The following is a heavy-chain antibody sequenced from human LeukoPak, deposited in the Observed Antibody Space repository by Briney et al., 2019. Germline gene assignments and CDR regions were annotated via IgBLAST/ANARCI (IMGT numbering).Heavy chain of an antibody. Sequence: ASVKVSCKASGYTFTGYYMHWVRQAPGQGLEWMGRVNPNSGGTNYAQKFQGRVTMTRDTSISTAYMELSRLRSDDTAVYYCARAGSGSYYDALDIWGQGTMVTVSS. J-gene: IGHJ3*02. D-gene: IGHD1-26*01. CDR2: VNPNSGGT. V-gene: IGHV1-2*06. CDR3: ARAGSGSYYDALDI. CDR1: GYTFTGYY.